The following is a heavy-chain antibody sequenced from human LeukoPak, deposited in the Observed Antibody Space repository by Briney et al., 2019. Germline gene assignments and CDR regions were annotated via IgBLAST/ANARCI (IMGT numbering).Heavy chain of an antibody. Sequence: SETLSLTCTVVGGAINSRNQYWGWIRQSPGKGLEWLGYVHDSAGTIYNPSLKSRVTISVGTSKTQFSLKVTSVTTADTAVYYCAKGRKDFDTNLGPFDSWGQGILVTVSS. V-gene: IGHV4-61*05. CDR1: GGAINSRNQY. CDR3: AKGRKDFDTNLGPFDS. D-gene: IGHD3-9*01. J-gene: IGHJ4*02. CDR2: VHDSAGT.